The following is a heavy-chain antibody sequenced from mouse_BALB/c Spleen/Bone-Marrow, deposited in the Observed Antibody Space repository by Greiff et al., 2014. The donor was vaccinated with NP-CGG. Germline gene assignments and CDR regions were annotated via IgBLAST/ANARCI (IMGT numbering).Heavy chain of an antibody. D-gene: IGHD2-4*01. CDR1: GYTFTSYW. CDR2: INPSNGRT. Sequence: VKLMESGAELVKPGASVKLSCKASGYTFTSYWMHWVKQRPGQGLEWIGEINPSNGRTNYNEKFKSKATLTVDKSSSTAYMQLSSLTAEDAAVYYCAIDYDVRFAYWGQGTLVTVSA. J-gene: IGHJ3*01. V-gene: IGHV1S81*02. CDR3: AIDYDVRFAY.